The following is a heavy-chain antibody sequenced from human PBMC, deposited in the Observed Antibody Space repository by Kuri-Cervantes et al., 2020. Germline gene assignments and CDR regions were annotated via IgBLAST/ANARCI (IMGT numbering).Heavy chain of an antibody. Sequence: GGSLRLSCAASGFTFSSYGMHWVRQAPGKGLEWVSYISSSSSTIYYADSVKGRFTISRDNAKNSLYLQMNSLRAEDTAVYYCAREIMVGWLQHTYGMDVWGQGTTVTVSS. D-gene: IGHD5-24*01. J-gene: IGHJ6*02. CDR1: GFTFSSYG. CDR3: AREIMVGWLQHTYGMDV. V-gene: IGHV3-48*04. CDR2: ISSSSSTI.